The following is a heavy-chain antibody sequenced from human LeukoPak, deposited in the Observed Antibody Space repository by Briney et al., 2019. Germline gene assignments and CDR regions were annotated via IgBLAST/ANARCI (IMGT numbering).Heavy chain of an antibody. CDR2: IRYDGSNK. CDR1: GFTFSSYG. Sequence: PGGSLRPSCAASGFTFSSYGMHWVRQAPGKGLEWVAFIRYDGSNKYYADSVKGRFTISRGNSKNTLYLQMNSLRAEDTAVYYCAKDGVIIAAAAPSFDYWGQGTLDTVSS. D-gene: IGHD6-13*01. CDR3: AKDGVIIAAAAPSFDY. V-gene: IGHV3-30*02. J-gene: IGHJ4*02.